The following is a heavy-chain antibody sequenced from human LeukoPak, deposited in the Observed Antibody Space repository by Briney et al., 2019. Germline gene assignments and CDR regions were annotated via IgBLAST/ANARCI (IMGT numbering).Heavy chain of an antibody. CDR2: IYYSGST. Sequence: PETLSLTCTVPGGSISSSSYYWGWIRQPPGKGLEWVGGIYYSGSTYYKPSLKSRVHISVDTSKNQFSLKLSSVTAADTAVYYCARHTRDDYGDYKWFDPWGQGTLVTVSS. CDR1: GGSISSSSYY. V-gene: IGHV4-39*01. D-gene: IGHD4-17*01. CDR3: ARHTRDDYGDYKWFDP. J-gene: IGHJ5*02.